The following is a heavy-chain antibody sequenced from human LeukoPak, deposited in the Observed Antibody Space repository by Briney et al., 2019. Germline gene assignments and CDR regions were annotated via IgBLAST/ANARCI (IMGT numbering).Heavy chain of an antibody. Sequence: GGSLRLSCAASGFTFSNYAMSWVRQAPGKGLEWLSTISGSGVTTHYAGSVKGRFSISRDNSKNTLYLQMNSLRAEDTALYYCAKKAVVGATSPYSDFQDWGQGTLVTVSS. V-gene: IGHV3-23*01. CDR1: GFTFSNYA. CDR2: ISGSGVTT. J-gene: IGHJ1*01. CDR3: AKKAVVGATSPYSDFQD. D-gene: IGHD1-26*01.